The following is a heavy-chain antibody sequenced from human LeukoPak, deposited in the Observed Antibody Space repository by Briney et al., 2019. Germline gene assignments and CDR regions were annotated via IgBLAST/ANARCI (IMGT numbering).Heavy chain of an antibody. J-gene: IGHJ4*02. CDR1: GYTFTGYY. V-gene: IGHV1-2*02. D-gene: IGHD3-16*02. CDR3: AKDGVGAVGGIWLYYFDY. Sequence: GASVKVSCKASGYTFTGYYMHWVRQAPGQGLEWMGWINPNSGGTNYAQKFQGRVTMTRDTSISTAYMELSRLRSDDTAVYYCAKDGVGAVGGIWLYYFDYWGLGTLVTVSS. CDR2: INPNSGGT.